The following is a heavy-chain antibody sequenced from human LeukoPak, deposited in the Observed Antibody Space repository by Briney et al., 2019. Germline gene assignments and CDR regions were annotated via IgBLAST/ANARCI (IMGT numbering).Heavy chain of an antibody. CDR1: GYTFTSYY. CDR3: ARVYSGRGYSGYDLVELAFDY. Sequence: ASVKVSCKASGYTFTSYYMHWVRQPPGQGLEWMGIINPSGGSTSNAQKFQGRVTMTRDMSTSTVYMELSSLRSEDTAVYYCARVYSGRGYSGYDLVELAFDYWGQGTLVTVSS. CDR2: INPSGGST. V-gene: IGHV1-46*01. J-gene: IGHJ4*02. D-gene: IGHD5-12*01.